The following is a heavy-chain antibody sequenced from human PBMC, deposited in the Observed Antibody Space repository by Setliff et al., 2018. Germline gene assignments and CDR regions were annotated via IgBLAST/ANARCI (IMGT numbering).Heavy chain of an antibody. CDR3: ARAFTYYNLWSGYPPALDY. CDR2: IYYSGST. V-gene: IGHV4-59*08. Sequence: SETLSLTCTVSGGSISSHYWSWIRQPPGKGLEWIGYIYYSGSTNYNPSLESRVTISVDTSKNQFSLKLSSVTAADTAVYYCARAFTYYNLWSGYPPALDYCGQGTLVTVSS. CDR1: GGSISSHY. D-gene: IGHD3-3*01. J-gene: IGHJ4*02.